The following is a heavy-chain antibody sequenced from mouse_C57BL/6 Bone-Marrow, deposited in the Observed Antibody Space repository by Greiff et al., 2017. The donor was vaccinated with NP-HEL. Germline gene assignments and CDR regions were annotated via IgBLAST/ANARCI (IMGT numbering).Heavy chain of an antibody. J-gene: IGHJ3*01. V-gene: IGHV14-4*01. CDR3: TTPWGGYYGSRDLAY. CDR1: GFNIKDDY. Sequence: VQLQQSGAELVRPGASVKLSCTASGFNIKDDYMHWVKQRPEQGLEWIGWIDPENGDTEYVSKFQGKATITADTSSNTAYLQLSSLTSEDTAVYLFTTPWGGYYGSRDLAYWGQGTLVTVSA. CDR2: IDPENGDT. D-gene: IGHD1-1*01.